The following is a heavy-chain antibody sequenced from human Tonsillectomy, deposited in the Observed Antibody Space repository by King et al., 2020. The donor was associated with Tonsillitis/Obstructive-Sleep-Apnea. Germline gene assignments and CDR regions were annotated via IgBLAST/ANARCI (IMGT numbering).Heavy chain of an antibody. D-gene: IGHD3-22*01. J-gene: IGHJ3*02. CDR1: GGSFSGYY. CDR2: INHSGST. Sequence: VQLQQWGAGLLKPSETLSLTCAVYGGSFSGYYWSWLRQPPGKGLEWIGEINHSGSTNYNPSLKSRVTISVDTSKNQFSLKLSSVTAADTAVYYCARGPFCYYDSSGPRLPGAFDIWGQGTMVTVSS. CDR3: ARGPFCYYDSSGPRLPGAFDI. V-gene: IGHV4-34*01.